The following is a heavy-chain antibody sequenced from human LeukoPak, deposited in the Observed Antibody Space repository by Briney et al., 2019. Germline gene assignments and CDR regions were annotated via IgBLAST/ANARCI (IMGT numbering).Heavy chain of an antibody. CDR2: INHSGST. Sequence: SETLSLTCAVYGGSFSGYYWSWIRQPPGKGLEWIGEINHSGSTNYNPSLKSRVTISVDTSKNQFSLKLSSVTAADTAVYYCARMLEYSGSTGDSNWGQGTLVTVSS. J-gene: IGHJ4*02. V-gene: IGHV4-34*01. D-gene: IGHD1-26*01. CDR3: ARMLEYSGSTGDSN. CDR1: GGSFSGYY.